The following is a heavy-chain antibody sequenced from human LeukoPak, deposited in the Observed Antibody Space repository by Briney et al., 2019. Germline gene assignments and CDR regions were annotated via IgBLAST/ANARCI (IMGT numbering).Heavy chain of an antibody. J-gene: IGHJ4*02. V-gene: IGHV3-66*01. D-gene: IGHD3-16*02. CDR3: ARAPRAIYYDYVWGSYRHTEDYFDY. CDR1: GFTVSSNY. CDR2: IYSGGST. Sequence: GGSLRLSCAASGFTVSSNYMSWVRQAPGKGLEWVSVIYSGGSTYYADSVKGRFTISRDNSKNTLYLQMNSLRAEDTAVYYCARAPRAIYYDYVWGSYRHTEDYFDYWGQGTLVTVSS.